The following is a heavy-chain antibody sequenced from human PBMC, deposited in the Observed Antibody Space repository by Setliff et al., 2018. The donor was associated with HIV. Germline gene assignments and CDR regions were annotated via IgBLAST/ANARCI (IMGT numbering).Heavy chain of an antibody. CDR2: IYSSGST. Sequence: SETLSLTCTVSGGSINSYYWSWIRQPAGKGLEWIGRIYSSGSTNYNPSLKSRVTMSVDTSKNQISLKLSSVTAADTAMYYCARRMAASTFDYWGQGTLVTVSS. CDR1: GGSINSYY. CDR3: ARRMAASTFDY. J-gene: IGHJ4*02. D-gene: IGHD6-13*01. V-gene: IGHV4-4*07.